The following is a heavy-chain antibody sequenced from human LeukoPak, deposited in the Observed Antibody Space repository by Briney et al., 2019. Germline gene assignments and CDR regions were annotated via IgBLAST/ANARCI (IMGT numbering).Heavy chain of an antibody. V-gene: IGHV3-30*18. D-gene: IGHD6-13*01. CDR2: ISYDGSNK. CDR1: GFTVSSNY. CDR3: AKGGYDSSSWYGYYYYYGMDV. Sequence: GGSLRLSCAASGFTVSSNYMSWVRQAPGKGLEWVAVISYDGSNKYYADSVKGRFTISRDNSKNTLYLQMNSLRAEDTAVYYCAKGGYDSSSWYGYYYYYGMDVWGQGTTVTVSS. J-gene: IGHJ6*02.